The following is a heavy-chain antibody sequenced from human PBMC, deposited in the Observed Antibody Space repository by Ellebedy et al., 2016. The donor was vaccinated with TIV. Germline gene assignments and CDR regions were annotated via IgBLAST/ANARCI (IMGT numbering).Heavy chain of an antibody. CDR1: GYNFSEYW. J-gene: IGHJ3*02. V-gene: IGHV5-51*01. Sequence: GESLKISCKGSGYNFSEYWIGWVRQMPGQGLEWMGIIFPGDSETRYSPSFQGQVTFSADKSTSTAYLQWRSLKASDTAVFYCPSRYSGSYLGAFDIWGQGTVVTVSS. D-gene: IGHD1-26*01. CDR2: IFPGDSET. CDR3: PSRYSGSYLGAFDI.